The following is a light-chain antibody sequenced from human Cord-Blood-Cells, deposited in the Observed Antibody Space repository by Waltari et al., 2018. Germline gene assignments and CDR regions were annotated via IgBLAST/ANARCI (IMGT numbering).Light chain of an antibody. J-gene: IGLJ2*01. CDR2: AVR. Sequence: QSALTQPASVSGSPGQSITISCTGTSSDVGGYNYVSWYQQHPGKAPKLLIYAVRKRPSGVSNRFAGSKAGNTASLTISGLQAEDEADYYCSSYTSSSTVVVFGGGTKLTVL. CDR3: SSYTSSSTVVV. CDR1: SSDVGGYNY. V-gene: IGLV2-14*01.